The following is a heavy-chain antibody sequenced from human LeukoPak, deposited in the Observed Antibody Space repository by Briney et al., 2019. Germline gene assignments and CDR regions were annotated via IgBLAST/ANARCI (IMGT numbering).Heavy chain of an antibody. V-gene: IGHV3-66*01. CDR3: ASEVVNYYYYGMDV. J-gene: IGHJ6*02. CDR2: IYSGGST. Sequence: PGGSLRLSCAASGFTVSSNYMSWVRQAPGKGLEWVSVIYSGGSTYYADSVKGRFTISRDNSKNTLYLQMNSLRAEDTAVYYCASEVVNYYYYGMDVWGQGTTVTVFS. D-gene: IGHD2/OR15-2a*01. CDR1: GFTVSSNY.